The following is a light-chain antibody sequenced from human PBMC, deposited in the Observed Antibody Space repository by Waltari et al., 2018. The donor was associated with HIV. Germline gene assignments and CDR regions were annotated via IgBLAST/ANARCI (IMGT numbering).Light chain of an antibody. V-gene: IGLV2-14*01. CDR3: SSYTSSSTPHVV. J-gene: IGLJ2*01. CDR1: SSDVVGYNY. Sequence: QSALTQPASVSGSPGQSITISCTGTSSDVVGYNYVSWYQQHPGKAPKLIIYEVSNRPSGVSNRFSGSKSGNTASLTISGLQAEDEADYYCSSYTSSSTPHVVFGGGTKLTVL. CDR2: EVS.